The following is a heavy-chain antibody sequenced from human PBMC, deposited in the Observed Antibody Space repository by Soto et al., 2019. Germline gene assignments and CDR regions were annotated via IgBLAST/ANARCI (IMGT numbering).Heavy chain of an antibody. D-gene: IGHD2-2*02. CDR2: IYHSGST. Sequence: QVQLQESGPGLVKPSGTLSLTCAVSGGSISSSNWWSWVRQPPGKGLEWIGEIYHSGSTNYNPSLRGSVPSSVGQSQEQVSLKLGPVTAADQGVYYWCGEGGIVVVPAAIRVPYGMDVWGQGTTVTVSS. J-gene: IGHJ6*02. CDR3: CGEGGIVVVPAAIRVPYGMDV. V-gene: IGHV4-4*02. CDR1: GGSISSSNW.